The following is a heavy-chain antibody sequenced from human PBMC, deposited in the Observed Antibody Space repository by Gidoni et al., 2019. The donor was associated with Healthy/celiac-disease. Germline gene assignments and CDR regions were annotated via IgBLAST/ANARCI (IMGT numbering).Heavy chain of an antibody. CDR1: GFTFSSYS. CDR3: ARDLARGSYPGGAFDP. J-gene: IGHJ5*02. Sequence: EVQLVASGGGLVKPGGSLRLSCAASGFTFSSYSMNWVRQAPGKGLEWVSSISSSSSYIYYADSGKGRFTISRDNAKNSLYLQMNSLRAEDTAVYYCARDLARGSYPGGAFDPWGQGTLVTVSS. CDR2: ISSSSSYI. V-gene: IGHV3-21*01. D-gene: IGHD1-26*01.